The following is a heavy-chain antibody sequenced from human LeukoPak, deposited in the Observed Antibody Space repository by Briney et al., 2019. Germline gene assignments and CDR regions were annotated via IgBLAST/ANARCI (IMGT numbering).Heavy chain of an antibody. CDR1: GFTFSSYG. CDR3: AKDRGIAAAGLDY. CDR2: IRYDGSNK. Sequence: GGYLRLSCAASGFTFSSYGMHWVRQAPGKGLEWVAFIRYDGSNKYYADSVKGRFTISRDNSKNTLYLQMNSLRAEDTAVYYCAKDRGIAAAGLDYWGQGTLVTVSS. D-gene: IGHD6-13*01. V-gene: IGHV3-30*02. J-gene: IGHJ4*02.